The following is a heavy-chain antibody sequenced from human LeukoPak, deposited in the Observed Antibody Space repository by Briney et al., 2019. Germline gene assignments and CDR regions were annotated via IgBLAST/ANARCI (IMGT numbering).Heavy chain of an antibody. CDR1: GFTFSSYG. D-gene: IGHD5-24*01. J-gene: IGHJ4*02. CDR2: IRYDGSNK. V-gene: IGHV3-30*02. CDR3: ARSMVTIPIPGGY. Sequence: GGSLRLSCAASGFTFSSYGIHWVRQAPGKGLEWVAFIRYDGSNKYYTDSVKGRFTISRDNSKNTLYLQMNSLRAEDTAVYYCARSMVTIPIPGGYWGQGTLVTVSS.